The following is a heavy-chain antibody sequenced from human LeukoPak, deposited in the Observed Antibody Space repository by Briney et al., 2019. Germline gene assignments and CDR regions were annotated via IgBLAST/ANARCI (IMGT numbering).Heavy chain of an antibody. D-gene: IGHD2-21*01. CDR2: ISGDGHKT. Sequence: PGESLRLSCATSGFTFGDTPMHWVRQVPGKGLEWVSLISGDGHKTHYVESVKGRFTISRDSSKSSLYLESNSPTSEDTAVYYCAKERESDLWGLDHWGQGTLVTVYS. V-gene: IGHV3-43*01. CDR3: AKERESDLWGLDH. J-gene: IGHJ4*02. CDR1: GFTFGDTP.